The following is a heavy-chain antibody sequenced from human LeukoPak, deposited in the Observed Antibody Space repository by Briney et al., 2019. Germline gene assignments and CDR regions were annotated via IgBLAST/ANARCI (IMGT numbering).Heavy chain of an antibody. CDR2: IYHSGST. Sequence: SETLSLTCAVSGGSISSSNWWSWVRQPPGKGLEWIGEIYHSGSTNYNPSLKSRVTMSVDKSKNQFSLKLSSVTAADTAVYYCARAAIPRWFDPWGQGTLVTVSS. V-gene: IGHV4-4*02. D-gene: IGHD2-21*01. CDR1: GGSISSSNW. CDR3: ARAAIPRWFDP. J-gene: IGHJ5*02.